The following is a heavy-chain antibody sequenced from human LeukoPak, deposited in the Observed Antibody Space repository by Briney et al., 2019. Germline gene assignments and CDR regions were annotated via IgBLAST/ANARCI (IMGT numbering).Heavy chain of an antibody. V-gene: IGHV1-2*02. J-gene: IGHJ3*02. CDR1: RYTFTGYY. CDR3: ARDIAVAGHDAFDI. Sequence: ASVKVSCKASRYTFTGYYMHWVRQAPGQGLEWMGWINPNSGGTNYAQKFQGRVTMTRDTSISTAYMELSRLRSNDTAVYYCARDIAVAGHDAFDIWGQGTMVTVSS. D-gene: IGHD6-19*01. CDR2: INPNSGGT.